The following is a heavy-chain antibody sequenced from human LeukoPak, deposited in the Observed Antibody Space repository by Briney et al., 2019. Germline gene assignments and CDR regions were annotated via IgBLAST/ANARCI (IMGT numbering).Heavy chain of an antibody. J-gene: IGHJ6*03. V-gene: IGHV4-39*07. Sequence: SETLSLTCTVSGGSISSYYWGWIRQPPGKGLEWIGSIYYSGSTYYNPSLKSRVTISVDTSKNQFSLKLSSVTAADTAVYYCARVPHYYYYMDVWGKGTTVTVSS. CDR3: ARVPHYYYYMDV. CDR2: IYYSGST. CDR1: GGSISSYY.